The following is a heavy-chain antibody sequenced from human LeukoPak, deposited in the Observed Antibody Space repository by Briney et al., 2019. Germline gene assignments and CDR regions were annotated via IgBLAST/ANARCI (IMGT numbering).Heavy chain of an antibody. V-gene: IGHV4-59*08. CDR2: IYYSGST. Sequence: SETLSLTCTVSGGSISSYYWSWIRQRPGKGLEWIGYIYYSGSTNYNPSLKSRVTISVDTSKNQFSLKLSSVTAADTAVYYCAILRMVVITPRDWYYYGMDVWGQGTTVTVSS. CDR3: AILRMVVITPRDWYYYGMDV. CDR1: GGSISSYY. D-gene: IGHD3-22*01. J-gene: IGHJ6*02.